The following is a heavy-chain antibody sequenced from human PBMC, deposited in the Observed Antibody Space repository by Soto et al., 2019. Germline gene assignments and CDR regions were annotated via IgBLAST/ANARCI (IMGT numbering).Heavy chain of an antibody. CDR3: AALRYYLGPRLIYYYGMDV. V-gene: IGHV1-69*13. CDR1: GGTFSSYA. CDR2: IIPIFGTA. D-gene: IGHD1-26*01. J-gene: IGHJ6*02. Sequence: ASVKVSGKASGGTFSSYAISWVRQAPGQGVEGMGGIIPIFGTANYAQKFQGRVTSTADESTSTAYRELSSLRSEDTAVYYCAALRYYLGPRLIYYYGMDVWGQATTVTVS.